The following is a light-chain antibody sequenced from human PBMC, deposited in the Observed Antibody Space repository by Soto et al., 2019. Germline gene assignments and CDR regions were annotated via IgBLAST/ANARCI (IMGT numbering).Light chain of an antibody. CDR1: SSDVGGYNY. J-gene: IGLJ1*01. CDR3: SSYTSSSTLYYV. V-gene: IGLV2-14*01. CDR2: DVS. Sequence: VLTQPASVSGSPGQSITISCTGTSSDVGGYNYVSWYQQHPGKAPRLMSYDVSNRPSGVSDRFSGSKSGNTASLTISGLQAEDEADYYSSSYTSSSTLYYVFGTGPKVTVL.